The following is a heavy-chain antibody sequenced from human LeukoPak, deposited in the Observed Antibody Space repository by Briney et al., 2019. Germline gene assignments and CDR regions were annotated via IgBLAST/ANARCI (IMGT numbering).Heavy chain of an antibody. J-gene: IGHJ3*02. CDR2: IYPGDSDT. CDR3: ARSRSDYYDSSGYYYIRADDAFDI. Sequence: GESLKISCKGSRYSFTSYWIGWVRQMPGKGLEWMGIIYPGDSDTRYSPSFQGQVTISADKSISTAYLQWSSLKASDTAMYYCARSRSDYYDSSGYYYIRADDAFDIWGQGTMVTVSS. CDR1: RYSFTSYW. V-gene: IGHV5-51*03. D-gene: IGHD3-22*01.